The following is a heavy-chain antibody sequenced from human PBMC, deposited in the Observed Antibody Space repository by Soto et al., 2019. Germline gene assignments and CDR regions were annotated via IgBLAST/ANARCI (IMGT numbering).Heavy chain of an antibody. CDR1: GGTFSSYA. CDR3: ARSQGSSTSLEIYYYYYYGMDV. J-gene: IGHJ6*02. D-gene: IGHD2-2*01. V-gene: IGHV1-69*01. Sequence: QVQLVQSGAEVKKPGSSVKVYCKASGGTFSSYAISWVRQAPGQGLEWMGGIIPISETTNYAQKFQGRVTITADESKSPAYMELSSLRSEDTAVYYCARSQGSSTSLEIYYYYYYGMDVWGQGTTVTVSS. CDR2: IIPISETT.